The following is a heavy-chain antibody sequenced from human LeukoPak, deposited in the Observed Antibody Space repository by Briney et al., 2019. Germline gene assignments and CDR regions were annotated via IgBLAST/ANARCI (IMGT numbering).Heavy chain of an antibody. D-gene: IGHD3-22*01. J-gene: IGHJ4*02. Sequence: GGSLRLSCAASGFTFSSYSMNWVRQAPGKGLEWVSYISSSSSTIYYADSVKGRFTISRDNAKNSLYLHMNSLRAEDTAVYYCASNHYDSSGYVVGGDYFDYWGQGTLVTVSS. V-gene: IGHV3-48*01. CDR2: ISSSSSTI. CDR3: ASNHYDSSGYVVGGDYFDY. CDR1: GFTFSSYS.